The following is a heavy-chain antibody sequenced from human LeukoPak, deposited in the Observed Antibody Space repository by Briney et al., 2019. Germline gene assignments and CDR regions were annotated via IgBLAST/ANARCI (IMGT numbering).Heavy chain of an antibody. D-gene: IGHD3-3*01. Sequence: ASVKVSCKASGGTFSSYAISWVRQAPGQGLEWMGGISAYNGNTNYAQKLQGRVTMTTDTSTSTAYMELRSLRSDDTAVYYCARKGRVVTENWFDPWGQGTLVTVSS. CDR1: GGTFSSYA. V-gene: IGHV1-18*01. CDR2: ISAYNGNT. J-gene: IGHJ5*02. CDR3: ARKGRVVTENWFDP.